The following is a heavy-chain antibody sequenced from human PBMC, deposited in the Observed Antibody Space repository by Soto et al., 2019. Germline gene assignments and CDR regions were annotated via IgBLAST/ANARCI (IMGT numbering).Heavy chain of an antibody. J-gene: IGHJ4*02. Sequence: GASVKVSCKASGYTFTGYYMHWVRQAPGQGLEWMGWINPNSGGTNYAQKFQGWVTMTRDTSISTAYMELSRLRSDDTAVYYCARGIRVTELVVYGSGSSRDFFAFWGRGT. CDR2: INPNSGGT. V-gene: IGHV1-2*04. CDR3: ARGIRVTELVVYGSGSSRDFFAF. D-gene: IGHD3-10*01. CDR1: GYTFTGYY.